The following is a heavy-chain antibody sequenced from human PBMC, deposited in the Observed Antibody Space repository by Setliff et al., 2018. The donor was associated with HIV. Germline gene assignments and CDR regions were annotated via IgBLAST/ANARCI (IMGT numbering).Heavy chain of an antibody. CDR3: ARLMPNWDYFDY. J-gene: IGHJ4*02. CDR2: IYYSGSA. V-gene: IGHV4-31*03. Sequence: SETLSLTCTVSGGSISSGGYYWSWIRQHPEKGLEWIGYIYYSGSAYYNPSLKSRVTISLDTSKNQFSLKLTSMTAADTALYFCARLMPNWDYFDYWGQGTQVTVSS. D-gene: IGHD2-2*01. CDR1: GGSISSGGYY.